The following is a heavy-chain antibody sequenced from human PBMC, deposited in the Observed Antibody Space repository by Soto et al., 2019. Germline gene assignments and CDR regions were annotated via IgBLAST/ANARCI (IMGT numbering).Heavy chain of an antibody. CDR2: IWYDGSNK. J-gene: IGHJ6*02. D-gene: IGHD6-19*01. CDR3: ARDIRGWYYYGMDV. V-gene: IGHV3-33*01. Sequence: QVQLVESGGGVVQPGRSLRLSCAASGFTFSSYGMHWVRQAPGKGLEWVAVIWYDGSNKYYADSVKGRFTISRDNSKNTLYLQMNSLRAEDTAVYYCARDIRGWYYYGMDVWGQGTTVTVSS. CDR1: GFTFSSYG.